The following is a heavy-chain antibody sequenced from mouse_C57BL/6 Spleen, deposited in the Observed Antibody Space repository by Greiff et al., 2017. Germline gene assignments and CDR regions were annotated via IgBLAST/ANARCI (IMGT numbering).Heavy chain of an antibody. CDR3: AKTLNWDVGGFDY. CDR2: IWRGGST. V-gene: IGHV2-5*01. D-gene: IGHD4-1*01. J-gene: IGHJ2*01. Sequence: QVQLQQSGPGLVQPSQSLSITCTVSGFSLTSYGVHWVRQSPGKGLEWLGVIWRGGSTDYNAAFMSRLSITKDNSKSQVFFKMNSLQADDTAIYYFAKTLNWDVGGFDYWGQGTTLTVSS. CDR1: GFSLTSYG.